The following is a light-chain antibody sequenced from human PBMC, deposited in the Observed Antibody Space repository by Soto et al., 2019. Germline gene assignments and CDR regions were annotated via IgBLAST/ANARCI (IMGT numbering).Light chain of an antibody. J-gene: IGKJ5*01. CDR2: GAS. CDR3: QNYKYWPYT. Sequence: EVLMTQSPDILSVSPGDTAILSCRASQSVASALAWYQQRPGQPPRVIMYGASVRSTGLPDRFSGSGYGTEFTLTISSLQSEDFAVYFCQNYKYWPYTFGQGTRLEIK. CDR1: QSVASA. V-gene: IGKV3-15*01.